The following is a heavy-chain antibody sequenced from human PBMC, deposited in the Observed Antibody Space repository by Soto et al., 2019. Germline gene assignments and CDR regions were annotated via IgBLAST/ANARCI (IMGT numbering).Heavy chain of an antibody. D-gene: IGHD3-3*01. CDR2: IYYSGST. J-gene: IGHJ5*02. CDR1: GGSISSYY. V-gene: IGHV4-59*01. Sequence: SETLSLTCTVSGGSISSYYWSWIRQPPGKGLEWIGYIYYSGSTNYNPYLKSRVTISVDTSKNQFSLKLSSVTASDTAVYYCARAGGYDFWSGFGPSKWGVSEYWFDPWGQGTLVTVSS. CDR3: ARAGGYDFWSGFGPSKWGVSEYWFDP.